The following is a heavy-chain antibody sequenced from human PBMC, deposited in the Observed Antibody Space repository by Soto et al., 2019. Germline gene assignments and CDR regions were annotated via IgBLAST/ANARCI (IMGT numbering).Heavy chain of an antibody. CDR1: GYTFTGYY. Sequence: QVQLVQSGAEVKKPGASVKVSCKASGYTFTGYYMHWVRQAPGQGLEWMGWINPNSGGTNYAQKFQGWVTMTRDTSISTAYMELSRLRSDDTAVYYCARDSDFGFGDEQTRSNYYYYGMDVWGQGTTVTVSS. J-gene: IGHJ6*02. D-gene: IGHD3-10*01. V-gene: IGHV1-2*04. CDR3: ARDSDFGFGDEQTRSNYYYYGMDV. CDR2: INPNSGGT.